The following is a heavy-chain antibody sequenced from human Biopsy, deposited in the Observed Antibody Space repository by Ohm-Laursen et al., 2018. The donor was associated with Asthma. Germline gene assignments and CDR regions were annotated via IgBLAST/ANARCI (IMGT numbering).Heavy chain of an antibody. CDR3: ASSIAVDDSDAFDI. Sequence: ASVKVSCKASGYTFTSYAMHWVRQAPGQRLEWMGWINAGNGNTKYSQKLQGRVTITRDTSASTAYMELSSLRSEDTAVYYCASSIAVDDSDAFDIWGQGTMVTVSS. D-gene: IGHD6-19*01. J-gene: IGHJ3*02. V-gene: IGHV1-3*01. CDR2: INAGNGNT. CDR1: GYTFTSYA.